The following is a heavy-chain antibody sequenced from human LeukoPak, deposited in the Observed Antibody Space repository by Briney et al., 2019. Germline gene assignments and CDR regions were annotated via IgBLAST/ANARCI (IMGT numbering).Heavy chain of an antibody. J-gene: IGHJ6*02. D-gene: IGHD3-10*01. CDR1: GFTFSSYS. CDR3: ARDQDTMVRGVSLYYYYGMDV. Sequence: PGGSLRLSCAASGFTFSSYSMNWVRQAPGKGLEWVSSISSSSSYIYYADSVKGRFTISRDNAKNSLYLQMNSLRAEDTAVYYCARDQDTMVRGVSLYYYYGMDVWGQGTTVTVSS. CDR2: ISSSSSYI. V-gene: IGHV3-21*01.